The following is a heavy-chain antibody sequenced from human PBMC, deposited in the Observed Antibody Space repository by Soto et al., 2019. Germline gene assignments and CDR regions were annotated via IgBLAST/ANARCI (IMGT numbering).Heavy chain of an antibody. D-gene: IGHD1-1*01. J-gene: IGHJ5*02. CDR1: GASISGFY. CDR3: VRDGTKTLRDWFDP. CDR2: IYATGTT. Sequence: SETLSLTCTVSGASISGFYWSWIRKSAGKGLEWIGRIYATGTTDYNPSLKSRVMMSVDTSKKQFSPKLRSVTAADTAVYYCVRDGTKTLRDWFDPWGQGISVTVS. V-gene: IGHV4-4*07.